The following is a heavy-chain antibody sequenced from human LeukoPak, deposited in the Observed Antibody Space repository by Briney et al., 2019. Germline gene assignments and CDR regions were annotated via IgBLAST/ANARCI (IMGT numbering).Heavy chain of an antibody. J-gene: IGHJ4*02. D-gene: IGHD2-15*01. CDR2: IYHSGST. CDR1: GGSISSSSYY. Sequence: PSETLSLTCTVSGGSISSSSYYWGWIRQPPGKGLEWIGSIYHSGSTYYNPSLKSRVTISVDTSKNQFSLKLSSVTAADTAVYYCARAGYCSGGSCYSFREFDYWGQGTLVTVSS. V-gene: IGHV4-39*07. CDR3: ARAGYCSGGSCYSFREFDY.